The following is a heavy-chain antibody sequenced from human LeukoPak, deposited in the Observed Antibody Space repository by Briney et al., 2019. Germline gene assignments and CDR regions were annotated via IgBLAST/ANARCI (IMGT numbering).Heavy chain of an antibody. J-gene: IGHJ6*03. D-gene: IGHD6-13*01. CDR2: IYSSGST. Sequence: SETLSLTCTVSGGSISNYYWSWIRQPPGKGLEWIGYIYSSGSTNYNPSLKSRVTISVDTSKNQLSLKLSSVTAADTAVYYCARYSSSWSGYYYYYMDVWGKGTTVTVSS. V-gene: IGHV4-59*01. CDR1: GGSISNYY. CDR3: ARYSSSWSGYYYYYMDV.